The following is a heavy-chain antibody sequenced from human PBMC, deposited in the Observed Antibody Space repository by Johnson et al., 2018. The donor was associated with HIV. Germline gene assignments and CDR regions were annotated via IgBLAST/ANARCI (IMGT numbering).Heavy chain of an antibody. CDR2: VRSKTNDYAT. D-gene: IGHD6-19*01. J-gene: IGHJ3*02. V-gene: IGHV3-73*01. Sequence: VQVVESGGGVVRPGRSLRLSCAASGFTFSGSGMHWVRQASGKGLEWVGRVRSKTNDYATAYAASVKGRFIISRDDSKNTAYLQMNRLKTEDTALDYCARDLSRYIAVATFDAFDIWGQGTMVTVSP. CDR1: GFTFSGSG. CDR3: ARDLSRYIAVATFDAFDI.